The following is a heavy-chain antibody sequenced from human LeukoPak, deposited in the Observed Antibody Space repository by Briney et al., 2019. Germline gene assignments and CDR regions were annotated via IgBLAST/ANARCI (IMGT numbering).Heavy chain of an antibody. V-gene: IGHV4-39*01. CDR2: IYNGNS. D-gene: IGHD5-18*01. Sequence: SETLSLTCNVSGASISSGRNYWGWIRQSPGKGLEWIGSIYNGNSYYNPSLKSRVSISVDTSKSHISLEVSSLTAADAALYFCARHLSGSAMMHYFDSWGQGTLVTVSS. CDR1: GASISSGRNY. CDR3: ARHLSGSAMMHYFDS. J-gene: IGHJ4*02.